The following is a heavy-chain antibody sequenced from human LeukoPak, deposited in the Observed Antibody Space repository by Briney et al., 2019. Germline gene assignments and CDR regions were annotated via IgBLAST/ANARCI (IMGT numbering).Heavy chain of an antibody. V-gene: IGHV4-61*02. CDR2: IYNSGST. D-gene: IGHD2-2*01. Sequence: SETLSLTCTVSGGSISSGSYYWSWIRQPAGKGLEWIGRIYNSGSTNYNPSLKRRVTISVDTSKNQFSLKLSSVTAADTAVYYCAKGVVPAAIDPVYYYYMDVWGKGTTVTVSS. J-gene: IGHJ6*03. CDR1: GGSISSGSYY. CDR3: AKGVVPAAIDPVYYYYMDV.